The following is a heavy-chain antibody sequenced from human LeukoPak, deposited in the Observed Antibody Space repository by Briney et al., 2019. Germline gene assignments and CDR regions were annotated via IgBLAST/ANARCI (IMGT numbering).Heavy chain of an antibody. CDR2: INSDGSST. J-gene: IGHJ4*02. V-gene: IGHV3-74*01. D-gene: IGHD4-17*01. Sequence: GGSLRLSCAASGFTFSSYWMHWVRQAPGKGLVWVSRINSDGSSTSYADSVKGRFTISRDNAKNSLYLQMNSLRAEDTALYYCAKSYSYGDYWYYFDYWGQGTLVTVSS. CDR1: GFTFSSYW. CDR3: AKSYSYGDYWYYFDY.